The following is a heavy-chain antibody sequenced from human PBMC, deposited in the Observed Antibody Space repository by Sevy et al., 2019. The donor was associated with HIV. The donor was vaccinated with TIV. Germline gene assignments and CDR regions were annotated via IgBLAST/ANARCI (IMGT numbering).Heavy chain of an antibody. CDR2: INSDGSST. D-gene: IGHD6-13*01. CDR3: ARDVAAAGTTAFDV. J-gene: IGHJ3*01. CDR1: GFTFSSYW. Sequence: GGSLRLSCAASGFTFSSYWMHWVRQAPGKGLVWVSRINSDGSSTSYADSVKGRFTISRDNAKNTLYLEMNSLRAEDTAVYYCARDVAAAGTTAFDVWGQGTMVTVSS. V-gene: IGHV3-74*01.